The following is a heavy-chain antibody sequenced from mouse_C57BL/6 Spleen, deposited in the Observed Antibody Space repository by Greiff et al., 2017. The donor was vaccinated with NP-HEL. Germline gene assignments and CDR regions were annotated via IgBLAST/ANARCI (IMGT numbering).Heavy chain of an antibody. CDR3: AKRGYSNSYDY. V-gene: IGHV2-9*01. J-gene: IGHJ2*01. Sequence: QVQLQQSGPGLVAPSQSLSITCTVSGFSLSSYGVDWVRLPPGKGLEWLGVIWGGGSSNYNSAPMSRLSSGKDNSKGQVFAKMNRLQTDDTAMYYCAKRGYSNSYDYWGQGTTLTVSS. CDR1: GFSLSSYG. CDR2: IWGGGSS. D-gene: IGHD2-5*01.